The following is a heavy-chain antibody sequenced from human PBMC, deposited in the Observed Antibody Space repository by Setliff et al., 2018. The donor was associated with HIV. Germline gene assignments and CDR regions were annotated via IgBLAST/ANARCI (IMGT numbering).Heavy chain of an antibody. V-gene: IGHV4-61*05. CDR1: GGSITSSSYY. CDR2: IYTSGST. CDR3: ARLSGDYYYFDY. J-gene: IGHJ4*02. D-gene: IGHD2-21*02. Sequence: SETLSLTCTVSGGSITSSSYYWGWIRQPPGKGLEWIGYIYTSGSTNYNPSLKSRVTISLDTSKNQFSMKLTSVTAADTAVYYCARLSGDYYYFDYWGQGTLVTVSS.